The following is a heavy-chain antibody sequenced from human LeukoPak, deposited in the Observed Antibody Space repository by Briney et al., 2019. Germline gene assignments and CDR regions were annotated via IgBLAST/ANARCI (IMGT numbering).Heavy chain of an antibody. D-gene: IGHD3-22*01. V-gene: IGHV3-23*01. CDR2: ISDSGGRT. CDR1: GFTFSGYA. Sequence: GGSLRPSCAASGFTFSGYAMSWVRQAPGKGLEWVAGISDSGGRTNYADSVKGRFTISRDNPKNTLYLQMNSLRVEDTAVYFCAKRGVVIRVILVGFHKEANYFDSWGQGALVTVSS. CDR3: AKRGVVIRVILVGFHKEANYFDS. J-gene: IGHJ4*02.